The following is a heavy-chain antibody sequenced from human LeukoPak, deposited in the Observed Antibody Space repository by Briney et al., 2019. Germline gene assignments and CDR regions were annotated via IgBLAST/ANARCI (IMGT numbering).Heavy chain of an antibody. CDR1: GFTFSSYA. CDR2: ISWNSGSI. Sequence: PGGSLRLSCAASGFTFSSYAMHWVRQAPGKGLEWVSGISWNSGSIGYADSVKGRFTISRDNAKNSLYLQMNSLRAEDTALYYCAKNYSSSGLSDQHFDYWGQGTLVTVSS. J-gene: IGHJ4*02. V-gene: IGHV3-9*01. CDR3: AKNYSSSGLSDQHFDY. D-gene: IGHD3-22*01.